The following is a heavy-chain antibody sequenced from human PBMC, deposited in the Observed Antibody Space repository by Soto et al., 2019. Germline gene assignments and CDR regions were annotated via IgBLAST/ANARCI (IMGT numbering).Heavy chain of an antibody. J-gene: IGHJ4*02. CDR2: INGDGGTI. Sequence: EVQLVEAGGGLVQPGGSLRLSCAASGFTFSTSWIHWVRQAPGKGLVWVSRINGDGGTINYADSVKGRFTISRDNAKNTVYLQMNSLSADDTAVSYCTRGGNYYFDYWGQGTLVTVSS. D-gene: IGHD1-7*01. CDR1: GFTFSTSW. V-gene: IGHV3-74*01. CDR3: TRGGNYYFDY.